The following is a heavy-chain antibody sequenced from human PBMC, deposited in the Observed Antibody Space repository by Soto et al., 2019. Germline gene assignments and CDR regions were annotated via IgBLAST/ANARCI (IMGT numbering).Heavy chain of an antibody. CDR3: ARSLKVAGVDP. V-gene: IGHV3-11*01. CDR1: GFTFSDYY. Sequence: PVGSLRLSCAASGFTFSDYYMIWIRQAPGKGLEWLSYISGSGNTIYYADSVKGRFTISRDNAKNSLYLQMNSLRAEDTAFYYCARSLKVAGVDPWGQGTLVTVSS. CDR2: ISGSGNTI. D-gene: IGHD5-12*01. J-gene: IGHJ5*02.